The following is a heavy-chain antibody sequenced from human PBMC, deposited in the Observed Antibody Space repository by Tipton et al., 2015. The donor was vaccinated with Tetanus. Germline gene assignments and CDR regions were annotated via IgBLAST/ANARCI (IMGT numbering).Heavy chain of an antibody. CDR2: NYNSGST. D-gene: IGHD1-1*01. J-gene: IGHJ4*02. CDR1: GGSISSANYF. CDR3: ARRRTTTALANYFDS. V-gene: IGHV4-31*03. Sequence: TLSLTCIVSGGSISSANYFWTWIRQHPGRGLEWIGYNYNSGSTYYNSSLKGRLTISVDTSGNQFSLKLSSVTAADTAVYYCARRRTTTALANYFDSWGQGTQVTVSS.